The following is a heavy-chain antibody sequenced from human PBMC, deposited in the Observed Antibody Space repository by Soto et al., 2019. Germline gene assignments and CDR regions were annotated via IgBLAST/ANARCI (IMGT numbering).Heavy chain of an antibody. CDR2: INPNSGGT. V-gene: IGHV1-2*04. J-gene: IGHJ4*02. Sequence: ASVKVSCKASGYTFTSYYMHWVRQTPGQGLEWMGWINPNSGGTTYAQKFQGWVTMTRDTSISTAYMELSRLRSDDTAVYYCGRVRGYGSDNRHFDYWGQGTLVTVSS. CDR3: GRVRGYGSDNRHFDY. CDR1: GYTFTSYY. D-gene: IGHD3-10*01.